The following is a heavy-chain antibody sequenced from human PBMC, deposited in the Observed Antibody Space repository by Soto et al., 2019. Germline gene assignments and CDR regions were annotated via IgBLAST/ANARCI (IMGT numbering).Heavy chain of an antibody. Sequence: PGGSLRLSCAVPGFTFSSYTMNWVRQAPGKGLEWVASISASGYATYYADSVKGRFTISRDNSKNSLDLQMNSLRVEDTAVYYCAKGPAAIKPWFDPWGQGTQVTVSS. D-gene: IGHD2-2*02. CDR1: GFTFSSYT. V-gene: IGHV3-23*01. CDR3: AKGPAAIKPWFDP. CDR2: ISASGYAT. J-gene: IGHJ5*02.